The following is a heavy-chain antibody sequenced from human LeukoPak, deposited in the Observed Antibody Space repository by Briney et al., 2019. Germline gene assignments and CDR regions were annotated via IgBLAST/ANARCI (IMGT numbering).Heavy chain of an antibody. CDR2: ISSGGNTI. CDR3: ARDLRELRRGAFDI. J-gene: IGHJ3*02. V-gene: IGHV3-11*04. CDR1: GFTFSDYY. Sequence: PGGSLRLSCAASGFTFSDYYMSWIRQAPGKGLEWVSYISSGGNTIYYADSVKGRFTISRDNAKNSLYLQMNSLRAEDTAVYYCARDLRELRRGAFDIWGQGTMVTVSS. D-gene: IGHD1-7*01.